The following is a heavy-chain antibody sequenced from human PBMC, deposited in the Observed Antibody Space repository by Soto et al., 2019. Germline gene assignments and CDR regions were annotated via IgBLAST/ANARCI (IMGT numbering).Heavy chain of an antibody. CDR2: MDYSGRT. J-gene: IGHJ6*02. CDR3: HGADGYGVDV. V-gene: IGHV4-59*03. CDR1: GSSLSRHY. D-gene: IGHD2-21*02. Sequence: SETLSLTCSVSGSSLSRHYWSWIRLPPGGGLEWIGFMDYSGRTNYNPSFTSRITMSVDTSKNQFSLKLDLVTAADTALYYCHGADGYGVDVWGQGTTVTVSS.